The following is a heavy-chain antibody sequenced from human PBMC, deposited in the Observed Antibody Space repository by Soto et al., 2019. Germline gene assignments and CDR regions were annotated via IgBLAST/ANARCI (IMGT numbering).Heavy chain of an antibody. D-gene: IGHD2-15*01. CDR3: ARYVHCSGSSCDHYYYGMDV. Sequence: QVQLQESGPGLVKPSETLSLTCTVSGGSVSSGSYYWSWIRQPPGKGLEWIGYIYYTGSTTYNPSLKSRVTMAGDRSKHQSSLNLRSLTAADTAVYYCARYVHCSGSSCDHYYYGMDVWGQGTTVTVSS. CDR2: IYYTGST. J-gene: IGHJ6*02. V-gene: IGHV4-61*01. CDR1: GGSVSSGSYY.